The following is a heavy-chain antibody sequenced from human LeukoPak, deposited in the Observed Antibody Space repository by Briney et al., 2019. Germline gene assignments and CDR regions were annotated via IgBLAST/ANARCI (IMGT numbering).Heavy chain of an antibody. CDR3: ARTRYCSGGSCYHSDYYGMDV. V-gene: IGHV3-23*01. D-gene: IGHD2-15*01. Sequence: GGSLRLSCAASGFTFSSYAMSWVRQAPGKGLEWVSAISGSGGSTYYADSVKGRFTISRDNSKNTLYLKMNSLRAEDTAVYYCARTRYCSGGSCYHSDYYGMDVWGQGTTVTVSS. J-gene: IGHJ6*02. CDR1: GFTFSSYA. CDR2: ISGSGGST.